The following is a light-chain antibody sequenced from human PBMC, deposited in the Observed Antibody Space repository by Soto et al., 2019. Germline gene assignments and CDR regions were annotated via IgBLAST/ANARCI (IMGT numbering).Light chain of an antibody. Sequence: QSVLTQPPSVSAAPGQKVTISCSGSSSNIGNNYVSWYQQLPGTAPKLLIYANNKRPSGIPARFSGSKSGTSATLGITGLQTGDEADYYCQSYDSSLSSSVFGGGTKLTVL. CDR3: QSYDSSLSSSV. J-gene: IGLJ2*01. V-gene: IGLV1-51*01. CDR2: ANN. CDR1: SSNIGNNY.